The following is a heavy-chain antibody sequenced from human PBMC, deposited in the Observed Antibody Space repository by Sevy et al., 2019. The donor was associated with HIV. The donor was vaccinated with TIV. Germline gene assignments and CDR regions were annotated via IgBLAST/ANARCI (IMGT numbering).Heavy chain of an antibody. Sequence: GGSLRLSCKATGFSLINYAIHWVRQAPGKGLEWVSYISSSGSTIYYADSVKGRFTISRDNAKNSLYLQMNSLRAEDTAVYYCARVLSMGRGPIDYWGQGTLVTVSS. J-gene: IGHJ4*02. CDR1: GFSLINYA. D-gene: IGHD3-10*01. CDR3: ARVLSMGRGPIDY. V-gene: IGHV3-48*04. CDR2: ISSSGSTI.